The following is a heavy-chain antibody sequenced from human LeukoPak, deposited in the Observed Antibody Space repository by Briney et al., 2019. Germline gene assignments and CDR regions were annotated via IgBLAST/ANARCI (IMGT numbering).Heavy chain of an antibody. J-gene: IGHJ4*02. CDR1: GGSISSSSYY. Sequence: PSGTLSLTCTVSGGSISSSSYYWGWIRQPPGKGLEWIGSIYYSGSTYYNPSLKSRVTISVDTSKNQFSLKLSSVTAADTAVYYCASQGTSVDYWGQGTLVTVSS. CDR2: IYYSGST. D-gene: IGHD3-10*01. V-gene: IGHV4-39*01. CDR3: ASQGTSVDY.